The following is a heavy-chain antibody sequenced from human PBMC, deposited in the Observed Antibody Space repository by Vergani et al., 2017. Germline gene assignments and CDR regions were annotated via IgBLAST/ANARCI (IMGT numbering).Heavy chain of an antibody. D-gene: IGHD3-9*01. J-gene: IGHJ4*02. Sequence: EVQLLESGGGLVQPGGSLRLSCAASGFTFNSYAMTWVRQAPGKGLEWVSTFSGSGGSPYYAYSVKGRFTISRDNSKNTLYLQMNSLRAEDTAVYYCVKPAVLRYFDWLGGDYFDYWGQGTLVTVSS. CDR3: VKPAVLRYFDWLGGDYFDY. CDR2: FSGSGGSP. V-gene: IGHV3-23*01. CDR1: GFTFNSYA.